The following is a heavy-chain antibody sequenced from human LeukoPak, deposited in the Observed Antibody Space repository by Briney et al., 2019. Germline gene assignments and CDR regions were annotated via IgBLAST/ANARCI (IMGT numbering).Heavy chain of an antibody. J-gene: IGHJ4*02. V-gene: IGHV3-7*01. CDR2: IQKDGSEK. CDR3: VRLWDSSGFLGY. Sequence: GGSLRLSCVASGFTFSNYWMSWVRQAPGKGLEWVANIQKDGSEKHYVASVEGRFTISRDNAENSLFLQLNSLRVGDTAVYYCVRLWDSSGFLGYWGQGALVTVYS. D-gene: IGHD3-22*01. CDR1: GFTFSNYW.